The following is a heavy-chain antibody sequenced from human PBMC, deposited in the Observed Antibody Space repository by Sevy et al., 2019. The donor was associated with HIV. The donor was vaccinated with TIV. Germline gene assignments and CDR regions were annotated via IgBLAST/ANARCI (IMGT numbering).Heavy chain of an antibody. CDR2: INQDGSAK. V-gene: IGHV3-7*01. Sequence: GGSLRLSCAASGFTFSSHWMSWVRQAPGKGLEWVANINQDGSAKYYVDSVKGRFTISRDNAKNSLSLQMNSLRAEDTAVYYCARDTGGIGMDVWGRGTTVTVSS. CDR1: GFTFSSHW. J-gene: IGHJ6*02. CDR3: ARDTGGIGMDV. D-gene: IGHD6-13*01.